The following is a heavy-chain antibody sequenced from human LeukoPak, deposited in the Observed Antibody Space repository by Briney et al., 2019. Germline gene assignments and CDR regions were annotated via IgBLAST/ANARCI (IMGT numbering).Heavy chain of an antibody. Sequence: GGSLRLSCAASGFTFSSYGMSWVRQAPGKGLEWVSAISGSGGSTYYADSVKGRFTISRDNSKNSLYLQMNSLRTEDTALYYCAKGRGGSGWYEGWMYDYWGQGTLVTVSS. J-gene: IGHJ4*02. CDR2: ISGSGGST. CDR1: GFTFSSYG. CDR3: AKGRGGSGWYEGWMYDY. D-gene: IGHD6-19*01. V-gene: IGHV3-23*01.